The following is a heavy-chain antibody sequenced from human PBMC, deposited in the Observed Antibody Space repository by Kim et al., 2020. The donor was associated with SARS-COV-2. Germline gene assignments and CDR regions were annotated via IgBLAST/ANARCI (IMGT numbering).Heavy chain of an antibody. CDR1: GYTFTGYY. CDR2: INPDSGGT. J-gene: IGHJ4*02. D-gene: IGHD1-1*01. V-gene: IGHV1-2*02. Sequence: ASVKVSCKASGYTFTGYYIHWVRQAPGQGLEWMGWINPDSGGTNYAQKFQGRVTMTRDTSISTAYMELINLKSDDTAVYYCVRGKINDSWGQGTLVTVSS. CDR3: VRGKINDS.